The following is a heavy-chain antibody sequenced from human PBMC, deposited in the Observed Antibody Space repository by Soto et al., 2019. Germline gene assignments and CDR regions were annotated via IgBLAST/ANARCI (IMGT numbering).Heavy chain of an antibody. CDR3: VRDHGLWDGDYDAFDI. V-gene: IGHV1-18*01. CDR1: GYTFTSYG. Sequence: ASVKVSCKASGYTFTSYGISWVRQAPGQGLEWMGWISAYNGNTNYAQKLQGRVTMTTDTSTSTVYMELRSLRSEDTAVYYCVRDHGLWDGDYDAFDIWGQGTMVTVSS. J-gene: IGHJ3*02. CDR2: ISAYNGNT. D-gene: IGHD4-17*01.